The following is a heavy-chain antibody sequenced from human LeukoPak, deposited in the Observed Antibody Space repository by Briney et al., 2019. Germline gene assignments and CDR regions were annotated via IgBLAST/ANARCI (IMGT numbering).Heavy chain of an antibody. V-gene: IGHV5-51*01. J-gene: IGHJ4*02. Sequence: GESLKISCKGSGYSFTSYWIGWVRQMPGKGLEWMGIIYPGDSGTRYSPSFQGQVTISADKSISTAYLQWSSLKASDTAMYYCARQHSSSWYYFDYWGQGTLVTVSS. D-gene: IGHD6-13*01. CDR2: IYPGDSGT. CDR3: ARQHSSSWYYFDY. CDR1: GYSFTSYW.